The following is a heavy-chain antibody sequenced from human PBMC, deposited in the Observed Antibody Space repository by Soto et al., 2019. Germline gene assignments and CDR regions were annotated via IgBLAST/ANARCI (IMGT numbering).Heavy chain of an antibody. J-gene: IGHJ4*02. CDR1: GYTFTSYA. Sequence: QVQLVQSGAEVKKPGASVKVSCKASGYTFTSYAMHWVRQAPGQRLEWMGWINAGNGNTKYSQKFQGRVTITRDTSASTAYMELSSLGSEDTAVYYCARGMLATVVTFDYWGQGTLVTVSS. CDR3: ARGMLATVVTFDY. V-gene: IGHV1-3*01. CDR2: INAGNGNT. D-gene: IGHD4-17*01.